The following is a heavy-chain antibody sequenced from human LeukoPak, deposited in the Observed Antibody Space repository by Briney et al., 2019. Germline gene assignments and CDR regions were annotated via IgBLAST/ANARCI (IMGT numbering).Heavy chain of an antibody. CDR3: ASSGNGYSYGYLDY. J-gene: IGHJ4*02. CDR2: IIPIFGTA. V-gene: IGHV1-69*13. Sequence: SVKVSCKASGGTFSSYAITWVRQAPGQGLEWMGGIIPIFGTANYAQKFQGRVTITADESTSTAYMELSSLRSEDTAVYYCASSGNGYSYGYLDYWGQGTLVTVSS. CDR1: GGTFSSYA. D-gene: IGHD5-18*01.